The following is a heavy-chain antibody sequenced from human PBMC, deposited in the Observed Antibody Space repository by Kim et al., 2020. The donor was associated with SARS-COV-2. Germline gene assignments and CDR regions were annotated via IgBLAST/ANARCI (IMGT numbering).Heavy chain of an antibody. CDR1: GGSISSSSYY. J-gene: IGHJ4*02. D-gene: IGHD3-16*01. Sequence: SETLSLTCTVSGGSISSSSYYWGWIRQPPGKGLEWIGSIYYSGSTYYNPSLKSRVTISVDTSKNQFSLKLSSVTAADTAVYYCARVPRVRLGEFGSAVDYWGQGTLVTVSS. V-gene: IGHV4-39*07. CDR3: ARVPRVRLGEFGSAVDY. CDR2: IYYSGST.